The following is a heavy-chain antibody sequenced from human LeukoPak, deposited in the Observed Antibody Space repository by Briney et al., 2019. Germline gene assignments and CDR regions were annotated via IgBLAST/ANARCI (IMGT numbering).Heavy chain of an antibody. CDR2: IYGASST. CDR1: GFSVSSNH. CDR3: ASWSLLRYFPWPD. Sequence: GGSLRLSCAASGFSVSSNHMSWVRQAPGKGLEWVSVIYGASSTYYADSVNGRFTISRDDYKNTLCLQMNTLRAEDTAVYYCASWSLLRYFPWPDWGQGTLVTVSS. V-gene: IGHV3-53*01. D-gene: IGHD3-9*01. J-gene: IGHJ4*02.